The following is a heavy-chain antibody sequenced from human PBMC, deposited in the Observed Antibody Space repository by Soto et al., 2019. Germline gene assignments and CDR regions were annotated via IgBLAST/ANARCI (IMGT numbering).Heavy chain of an antibody. CDR2: IWYDGSNK. J-gene: IGHJ6*02. D-gene: IGHD1-1*01. Sequence: QVQLVESGGGVVQPGRSLRLSCAASGFTFSSYGMHLVRQAPGKGLEWVAVIWYDGSNKYYADSVKGRFTISRDNSKNTLYLQMNSLRAEDTAVYYCARDWVHLERLNSYYGMDVWGQGTTVTVSS. CDR1: GFTFSSYG. V-gene: IGHV3-33*01. CDR3: ARDWVHLERLNSYYGMDV.